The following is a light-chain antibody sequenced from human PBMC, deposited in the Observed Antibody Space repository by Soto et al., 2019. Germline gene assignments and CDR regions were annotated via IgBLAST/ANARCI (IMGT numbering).Light chain of an antibody. V-gene: IGKV1-5*03. Sequence: DIQMTQSPSTLSASVGDGVTITCRASQSMGSWLAWYQQKPGEAPKLLISKATNLQSGVPSRFSGSGSGTDFSLTISSLQPVDSATYFCQQYNDFQYSFGPGTKLEI. CDR3: QQYNDFQYS. CDR1: QSMGSW. J-gene: IGKJ2*01. CDR2: KAT.